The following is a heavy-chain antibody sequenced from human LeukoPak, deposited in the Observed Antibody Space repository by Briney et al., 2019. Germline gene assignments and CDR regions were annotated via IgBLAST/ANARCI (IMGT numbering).Heavy chain of an antibody. Sequence: GGSLRPSCAASGFTFSSYGMHWVRQAPGKGLEWVAFIRYDGSNKYYADSVKGRFTISRDNSKNTLYLQMNSLRADDTAVYYCARLLISGSYLHDAFDIWGQGTMVTVSS. D-gene: IGHD1-26*01. CDR1: GFTFSSYG. J-gene: IGHJ3*02. V-gene: IGHV3-30*02. CDR2: IRYDGSNK. CDR3: ARLLISGSYLHDAFDI.